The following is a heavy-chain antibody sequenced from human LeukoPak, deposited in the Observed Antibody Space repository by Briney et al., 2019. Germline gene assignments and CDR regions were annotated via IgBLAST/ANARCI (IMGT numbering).Heavy chain of an antibody. V-gene: IGHV1-46*01. Sequence: ASVKVSCKASGYTFTGYYIHWVRQAPGQGLEWMGIINPSSGKTNYAQKFQGRVTMNRDMSTSTIYMELTSLRSDDTAFYYCARDLRTITVAGIGVFDIWGQGTIVSVSS. CDR1: GYTFTGYY. D-gene: IGHD6-19*01. CDR2: INPSSGKT. CDR3: ARDLRTITVAGIGVFDI. J-gene: IGHJ3*02.